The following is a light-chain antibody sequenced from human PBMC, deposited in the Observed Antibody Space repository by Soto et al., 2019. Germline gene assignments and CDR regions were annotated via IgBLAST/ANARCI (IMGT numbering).Light chain of an antibody. CDR3: QQRTNWPLT. V-gene: IGKV3-11*01. Sequence: EVVLTQSPSTLSFSPGERATLSCRASQSVSTYLAWYQQKPGQAPRLLIYDASNRATGTPARFSGSGSGTDFTLTISSLEPEDFAVYYCQQRTNWPLTFGGGTKVAIK. J-gene: IGKJ4*01. CDR1: QSVSTY. CDR2: DAS.